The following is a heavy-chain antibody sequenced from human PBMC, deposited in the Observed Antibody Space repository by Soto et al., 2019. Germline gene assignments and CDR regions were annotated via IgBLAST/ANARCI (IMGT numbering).Heavy chain of an antibody. D-gene: IGHD3-3*01. CDR1: GGTFSSYA. V-gene: IGHV1-69*13. J-gene: IGHJ4*02. Sequence: SVKVSCKASGGTFSSYAISWVRQAPGQGLEWMGGIISIFGTANYAQKFQGRVTITADESTSTAYMELSSLRSEDTAVYYCARVVWFLEFWIRDWGQGTLVTVSS. CDR2: IISIFGTA. CDR3: ARVVWFLEFWIRD.